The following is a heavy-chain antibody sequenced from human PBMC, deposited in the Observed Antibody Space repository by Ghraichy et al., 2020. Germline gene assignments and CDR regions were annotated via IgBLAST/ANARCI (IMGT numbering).Heavy chain of an antibody. J-gene: IGHJ6*02. V-gene: IGHV3-13*01. CDR2: IGTAGDT. D-gene: IGHD2-2*02. CDR1: GFTFSSYD. CDR3: ARGKAAIKNYYYYGMDV. Sequence: SCAASGFTFSSYDMHWVRQATGKGLEWVSAIGTAGDTYYPGSVKGRFTISRENAKNSLYLQMNSLRAGDTAVYYCARGKAAIKNYYYYGMDVWGQGTTVTVSS.